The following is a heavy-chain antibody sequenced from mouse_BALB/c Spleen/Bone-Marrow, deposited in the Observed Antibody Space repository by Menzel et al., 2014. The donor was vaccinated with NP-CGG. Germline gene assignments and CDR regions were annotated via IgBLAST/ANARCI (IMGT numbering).Heavy chain of an antibody. Sequence: EVQLVESGGGLVQPKGSLKLSCAASGFTFNTYAMNWVRQAPGKGLEWVARIRSKSNNYATYYADSVKDRFTSSRNDSQSVLYLQMNNLKTEDTAMYYCVRQGDGYYNWYFDVWGAGTTVTVSS. V-gene: IGHV10-1*02. D-gene: IGHD2-3*01. J-gene: IGHJ1*01. CDR3: VRQGDGYYNWYFDV. CDR2: IRSKSNNYAT. CDR1: GFTFNTYA.